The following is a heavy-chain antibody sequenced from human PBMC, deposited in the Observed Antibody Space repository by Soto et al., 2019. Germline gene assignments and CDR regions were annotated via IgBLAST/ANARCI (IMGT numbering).Heavy chain of an antibody. Sequence: GGSLRLSCAASGFTFSSYAMHWVRQAPGKGLEWVAVISYDGSNKYYADSVKGRFTISRDNSKNTLYLQMNSLRAEDTAVYYCARDDTYYDILTGYSNFDYWSQGTLVTVSS. CDR1: GFTFSSYA. CDR2: ISYDGSNK. D-gene: IGHD3-9*01. J-gene: IGHJ4*02. CDR3: ARDDTYYDILTGYSNFDY. V-gene: IGHV3-30-3*01.